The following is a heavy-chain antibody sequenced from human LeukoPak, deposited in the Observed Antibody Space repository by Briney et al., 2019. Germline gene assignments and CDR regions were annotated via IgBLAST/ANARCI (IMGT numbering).Heavy chain of an antibody. CDR3: AKGARTVTRNWFDP. V-gene: IGHV3-11*05. CDR2: ISSSSSYT. J-gene: IGHJ5*02. CDR1: GFTFSDYY. Sequence: GGSLRLSCAASGFTFSDYYMSWIRQAPGKGLEWVSYISSSSSYTNYADSVKGRFTISRDNAKNSLYLQMNSLRAEDTAVYYCAKGARTVTRNWFDPWGQGTLVTVSS. D-gene: IGHD4-17*01.